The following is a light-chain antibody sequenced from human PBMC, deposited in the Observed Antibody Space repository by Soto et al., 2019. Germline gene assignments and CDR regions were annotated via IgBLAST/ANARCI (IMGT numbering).Light chain of an antibody. J-gene: IGLJ2*01. V-gene: IGLV1-40*01. Sequence: QSVLTQPPSVSGAPGQRVTISCTGSSSNIGAGYDVHWCQQLPGTAPKLVIYGNRNRPSGVPDRFSGSKSGTSASLAITGLQAEDEADYYCQSYDSSLSGSKVVFGGGTKVTVL. CDR3: QSYDSSLSGSKVV. CDR2: GNR. CDR1: SSNIGAGYD.